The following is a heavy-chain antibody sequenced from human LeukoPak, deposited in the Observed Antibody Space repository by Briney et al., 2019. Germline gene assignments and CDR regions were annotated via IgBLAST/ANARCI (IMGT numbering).Heavy chain of an antibody. Sequence: GGSLRLSCAASGFIFSSYAMHWVRQAPGKGLEWGAVISYDGNNKYYAESVKGRFTISRDNSKNTLYLQVNSLRAEDTAVYYCARDRGRQAVAGTYDAFDIWGQGTMVTVSS. CDR3: ARDRGRQAVAGTYDAFDI. V-gene: IGHV3-30*14. J-gene: IGHJ3*02. D-gene: IGHD6-19*01. CDR1: GFIFSSYA. CDR2: ISYDGNNK.